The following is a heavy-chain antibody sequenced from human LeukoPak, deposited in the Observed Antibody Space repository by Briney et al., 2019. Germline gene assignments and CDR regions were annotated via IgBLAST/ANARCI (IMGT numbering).Heavy chain of an antibody. CDR3: AKAAPEWLSYDAFDI. V-gene: IGHV3-30*02. J-gene: IGHJ3*02. D-gene: IGHD3-3*01. CDR1: GFTFSSYA. CDR2: IRYDGSNK. Sequence: GGSLRLSCAASGFTFSSYAMSWVRQAPGKGLEWVAFIRYDGSNKYYADSVKGRFTISRDNSKNTLYLQMNSLRAEDTAVYYCAKAAPEWLSYDAFDIWGQGTMVTVSS.